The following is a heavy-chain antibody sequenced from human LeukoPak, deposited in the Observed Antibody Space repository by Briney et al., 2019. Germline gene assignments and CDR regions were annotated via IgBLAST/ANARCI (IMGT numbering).Heavy chain of an antibody. CDR2: IYYSGST. J-gene: IGHJ4*02. CDR3: ARGRQQLPLDY. CDR1: GGSISSSSYY. V-gene: IGHV4-39*07. Sequence: SETLSLTCTVSGGSISSSSYYWGWIRQPPGKGLEWIGSIYYSGSTYYNPSLKSRVTISVDTSKNQFSLKLSSVTAADTAVYYCARGRQQLPLDYWGQGTLVTVSS. D-gene: IGHD6-13*01.